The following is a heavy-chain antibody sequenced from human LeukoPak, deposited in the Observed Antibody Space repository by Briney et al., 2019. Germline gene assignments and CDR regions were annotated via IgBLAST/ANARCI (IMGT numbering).Heavy chain of an antibody. D-gene: IGHD3-10*02. Sequence: GGSLRLSCAASGFTFSTYAMNWVRQAPGKGLDWVSLISGSGTRTYYADSVKGRFTISRDNAKNSLYLQMNSLRAEDTAVYYCAELGITMIGGVWGKGTTVTISS. CDR1: GFTFSTYA. V-gene: IGHV3-23*01. CDR2: ISGSGTRT. J-gene: IGHJ6*04. CDR3: AELGITMIGGV.